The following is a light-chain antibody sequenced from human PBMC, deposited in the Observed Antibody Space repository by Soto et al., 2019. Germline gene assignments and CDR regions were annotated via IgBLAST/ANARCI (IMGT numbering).Light chain of an antibody. Sequence: AIQMTQSPSSLSASVGDRVTITCRASQGIRNDLGWYQQKPGKPPKLLIYAASSLQSGVPSRFSGSGSGTDCNLTINSLQPEDFITYYCLQDRHYPRTFGQGTKVEIK. CDR1: QGIRND. CDR2: AAS. CDR3: LQDRHYPRT. J-gene: IGKJ1*01. V-gene: IGKV1-6*01.